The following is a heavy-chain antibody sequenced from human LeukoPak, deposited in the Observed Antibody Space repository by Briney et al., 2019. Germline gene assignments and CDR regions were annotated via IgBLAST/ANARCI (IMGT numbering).Heavy chain of an antibody. CDR3: AKARGDRSSYGMDV. CDR1: GFTFNNYA. D-gene: IGHD2-21*01. CDR2: INNGGGGT. V-gene: IGHV3-23*01. Sequence: GGSLRLSCAASGFTFNNYAMSWVRQAPGKGLEWLSAINNGGGGTYYAESVKGRFTISRDNSGNTLSLQMNNLRAEDTALYYCAKARGDRSSYGMDVWGQGTTVIVSS. J-gene: IGHJ6*02.